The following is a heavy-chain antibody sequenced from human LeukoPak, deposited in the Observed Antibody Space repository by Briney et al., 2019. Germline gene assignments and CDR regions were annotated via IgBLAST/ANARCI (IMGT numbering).Heavy chain of an antibody. D-gene: IGHD3-16*01. CDR3: AKGTTRRDLGDFDY. V-gene: IGHV3-30*18. J-gene: IGHJ4*02. CDR1: GFTFSSYG. Sequence: AGGSLRLSCAASGFTFSSYGMHWVRQAPGKGLEWVAVISYDGNTQYYADSVKGRFTLSRDNSKNTLYLQMNSLRAEDTAVYYCAKGTTRRDLGDFDYWGQGTLVTVSS. CDR2: ISYDGNTQ.